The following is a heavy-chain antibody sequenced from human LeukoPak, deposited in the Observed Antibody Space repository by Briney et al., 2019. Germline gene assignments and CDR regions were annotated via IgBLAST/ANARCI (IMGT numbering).Heavy chain of an antibody. Sequence: PSETLSLTCSVSGDSISSGDFYWSWIRQPAGKGLEWIGRIYTSGSTTYNPSLKSRVTVSVATSKNQFSLKLSSVTAADTAVYYCARGGSGYYLGGLMDDAFDIWGQGTMVTVSS. CDR1: GDSISSGDFY. V-gene: IGHV4-61*02. CDR3: ARGGSGYYLGGLMDDAFDI. J-gene: IGHJ3*02. D-gene: IGHD3-22*01. CDR2: IYTSGST.